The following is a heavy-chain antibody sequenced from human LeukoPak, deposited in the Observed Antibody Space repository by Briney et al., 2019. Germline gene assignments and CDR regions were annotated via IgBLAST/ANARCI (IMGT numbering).Heavy chain of an antibody. V-gene: IGHV3-23*01. J-gene: IGHJ5*02. D-gene: IGHD2-2*01. CDR1: GFTFSSYA. Sequence: GGSLRLSCAASGFTFSSYAMSWVRQAPGKGLEWVSAISGSGGSTYYADSVKGRFTISRDNSKNTLYLQMNSLRAEDTAVYYCARGRGYCSSISCQNWFDPWGQGTLATVSS. CDR2: ISGSGGST. CDR3: ARGRGYCSSISCQNWFDP.